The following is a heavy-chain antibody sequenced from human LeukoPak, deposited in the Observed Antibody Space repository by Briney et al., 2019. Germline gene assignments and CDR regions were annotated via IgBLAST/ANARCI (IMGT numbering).Heavy chain of an antibody. J-gene: IGHJ6*02. CDR1: GFSFSNSA. CDR3: AKGVSPTRYYYSGMDV. CDR2: ITSDDRT. Sequence: PGGSLRLSCAASGFSFSNSAMNWVRQPPGKGLEWVAGITSDDRTFYAGSVKGRFTISRDNSKNSLYLQMNSLRAEDTALYYCAKGVSPTRYYYSGMDVWGQRTTVTVSS. V-gene: IGHV3-43*02. D-gene: IGHD2-8*01.